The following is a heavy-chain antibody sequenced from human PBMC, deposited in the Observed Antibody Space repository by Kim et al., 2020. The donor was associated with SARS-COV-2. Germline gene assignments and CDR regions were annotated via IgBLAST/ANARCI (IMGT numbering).Heavy chain of an antibody. CDR1: GFTFRTHW. CDR3: GRDMDV. J-gene: IGHJ6*02. CDR2: IKTDGSAQ. Sequence: GGSLRLSCAAFGFTFRTHWMNWIRQAPGKGLEWVANIKTDGSAQYYVDSVKGRFTISRDNAKNSLYLQMNSLRADATAVYYCGRDMDVWGQGTTVTVSS. V-gene: IGHV3-7*01.